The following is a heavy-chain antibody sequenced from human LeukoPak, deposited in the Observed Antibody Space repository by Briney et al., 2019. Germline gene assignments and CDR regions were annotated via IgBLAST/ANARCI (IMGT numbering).Heavy chain of an antibody. J-gene: IGHJ5*02. CDR1: GDSITSTYY. CDR2: ISHSGNT. Sequence: PSETLSLTCNVSGDSITSTYYWGWIRQPPGKGLEWIGSISHSGNTYYNPSLKSRVTISVDTSKNHFSLNLSAATAADTAVYYCARARKYNGNPNWIDLRGQGVLVTVSS. CDR3: ARARKYNGNPNWIDL. D-gene: IGHD4-23*01. V-gene: IGHV4-38-2*02.